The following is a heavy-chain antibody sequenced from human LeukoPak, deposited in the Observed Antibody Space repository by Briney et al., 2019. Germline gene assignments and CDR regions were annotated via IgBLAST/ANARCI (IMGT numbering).Heavy chain of an antibody. D-gene: IGHD7-27*01. CDR3: VAEVEAADSPLGHLNFDS. Sequence: SETLSLTCTVSGGSISSDDYYWSWIRQPPGKGLEWIGYIYYSGSTYYNPSLKSRLTISVDTSKNHFSLKLTSVTAADTAVYYCVAEVEAADSPLGHLNFDSWGQGILASVSS. CDR2: IYYSGST. J-gene: IGHJ4*02. V-gene: IGHV4-30-4*01. CDR1: GGSISSDDYY.